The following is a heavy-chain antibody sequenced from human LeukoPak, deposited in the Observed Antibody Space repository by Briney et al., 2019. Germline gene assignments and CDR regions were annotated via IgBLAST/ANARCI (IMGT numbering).Heavy chain of an antibody. D-gene: IGHD3-10*01. CDR3: YLWFGEFNSDY. CDR2: IYYSGST. CDR1: GGSISSSSYY. J-gene: IGHJ4*02. V-gene: IGHV4-39*07. Sequence: SETLSLTCTVSGGSISSSSYYWGWIRQPPGKGLEWIGSIYYSGSTYYNPSLKSRVTISVDTSKNQFSLKLSSVTAADTAVYYCYLWFGEFNSDYWGQGTLVTVSS.